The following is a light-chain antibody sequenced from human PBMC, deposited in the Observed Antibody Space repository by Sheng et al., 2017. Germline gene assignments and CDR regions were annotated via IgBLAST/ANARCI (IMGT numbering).Light chain of an antibody. CDR1: GYD. CDR3: GTWDSSLSAGV. J-gene: IGLJ3*02. CDR2: ANT. Sequence: QSVLTQPPSVSGAPGQRITISCTATGYDVHWYQQLPGGAPKLLIYANTNRPSGVPDRFSGSKSGTSATLGITGLQTGDEADYYCGTWDSSLSAGVFGGGTKLTVL. V-gene: IGLV1-51*02.